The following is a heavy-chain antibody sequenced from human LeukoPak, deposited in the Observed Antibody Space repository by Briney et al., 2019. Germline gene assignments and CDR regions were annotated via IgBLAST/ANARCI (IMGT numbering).Heavy chain of an antibody. J-gene: IGHJ5*02. CDR1: GGSFSGYY. CDR2: INHSGST. Sequence: PSETLSLTCAVYGGSFSGYYWSWIRQPPGKGLEWIGEINHSGSTNYNPSLKSRVTISVDTSKNQLSLKLTSVTAADTAVYYCTRVSGSGWFDPWGQGTLVTVSS. V-gene: IGHV4-34*01. CDR3: TRVSGSGWFDP. D-gene: IGHD1-1*01.